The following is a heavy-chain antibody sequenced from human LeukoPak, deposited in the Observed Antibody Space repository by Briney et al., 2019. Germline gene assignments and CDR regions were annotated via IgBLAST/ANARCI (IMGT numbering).Heavy chain of an antibody. Sequence: GGSLRLSCAASGFTFSSYGMHWVRQAPGKGLEWVAVISYDGSNKYYADSVKGRFTISRDNSKNTLYLQMNSLRAEDTAVYYCAKVTAAVVVVAPNDYWGQGTLVTVSS. J-gene: IGHJ4*02. D-gene: IGHD2-15*01. CDR2: ISYDGSNK. CDR3: AKVTAAVVVVAPNDY. CDR1: GFTFSSYG. V-gene: IGHV3-30*18.